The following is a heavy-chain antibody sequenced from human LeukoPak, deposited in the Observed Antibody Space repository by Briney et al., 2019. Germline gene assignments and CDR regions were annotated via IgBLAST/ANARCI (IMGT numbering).Heavy chain of an antibody. Sequence: FTFXXYWMHWVRQAPGKXLVWVSRINSDGSSTSYADSVKGRFTISRDNAKNTLYLQMNSLRAEDTAVYYCAXRXGXXXIDYWGQGXLVTVSS. CDR1: FTFXXYW. CDR2: INSDGSST. J-gene: IGHJ4*02. V-gene: IGHV3-74*01. CDR3: AXRXGXXXIDY.